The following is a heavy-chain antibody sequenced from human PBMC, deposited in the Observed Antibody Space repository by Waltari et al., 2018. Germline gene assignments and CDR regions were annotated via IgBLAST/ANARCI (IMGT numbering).Heavy chain of an antibody. CDR2: ISAYNGNT. D-gene: IGHD3-3*01. CDR3: ARVMRYDFWSGPLWDY. Sequence: QVQLVQSGAEVQKPGASGTVSCKASGYTFPRQGITWVRQAPGQGLEWMGWISAYNGNTNYAQKLQDRITMTTDTSTSTAYMELRSLRSDDTAVYYCARVMRYDFWSGPLWDYWGQGTLVTVSS. CDR1: GYTFPRQG. J-gene: IGHJ4*02. V-gene: IGHV1-18*01.